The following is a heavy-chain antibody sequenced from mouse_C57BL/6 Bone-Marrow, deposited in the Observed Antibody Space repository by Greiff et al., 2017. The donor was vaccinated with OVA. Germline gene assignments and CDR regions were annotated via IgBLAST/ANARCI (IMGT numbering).Heavy chain of an antibody. V-gene: IGHV1-15*01. D-gene: IGHD2-3*01. CDR1: GYTFTDYE. CDR2: IDPETGGT. CDR3: TRNDGYEGFAY. J-gene: IGHJ3*01. Sequence: VQLQQSGAELVRPGASVTLSCKASGYTFTDYEMHWVKQTPVHGLEWIGAIDPETGGTAYNQKFKGKAILTADKSSSTAYMELRSLTSEDSAVYYCTRNDGYEGFAYWGQGTLVTVSA.